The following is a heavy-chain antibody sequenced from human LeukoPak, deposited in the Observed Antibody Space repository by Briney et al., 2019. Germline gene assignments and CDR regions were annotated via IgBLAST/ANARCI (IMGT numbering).Heavy chain of an antibody. D-gene: IGHD3-10*01. CDR1: GFTFDDYG. CDR3: AKDTIGELFGFYDY. V-gene: IGHV3-30*02. CDR2: IRYDGSNK. J-gene: IGHJ4*02. Sequence: GGSLRLSCAASGFTFDDYGMSWVRQAPGKGLEWVAFIRYDGSNKYYADSVKGRFTISRDNSKNTLYLQMNSLRAEDTAVYYCAKDTIGELFGFYDYWGQGTLVTVSS.